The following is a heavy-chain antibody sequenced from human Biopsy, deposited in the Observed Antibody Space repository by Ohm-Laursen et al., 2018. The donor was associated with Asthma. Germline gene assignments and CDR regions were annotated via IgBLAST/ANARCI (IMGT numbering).Heavy chain of an antibody. V-gene: IGHV4-59*01. CDR1: RVSIRSYY. J-gene: IGHJ4*02. D-gene: IGHD2-15*01. Sequence: SETLSLTCTVSRVSIRSYYWTWIRQPPGKGLEWIGNIHYSGSTYSNPSLKSRVTISVDTSKKQISLRLSSVIAADTAVYYCAGFCSGGNCPDHWGQGTLVHVSS. CDR2: IHYSGST. CDR3: AGFCSGGNCPDH.